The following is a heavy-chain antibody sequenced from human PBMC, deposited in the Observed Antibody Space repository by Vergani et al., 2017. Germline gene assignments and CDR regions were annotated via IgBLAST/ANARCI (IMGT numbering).Heavy chain of an antibody. V-gene: IGHV4-30-2*01. CDR2: IFPSGNS. D-gene: IGHD3-16*01. Sequence: QLQLQESGSGLVKPSQTLSLPCAVSGDPITNGGFSWNWLRQPPGKGPEWIGYIFPSGNSDYNPSLKNRVSISLDKSKNQFSLWVNSVTAADTAVYFCARASFGALVGYYYYMDVWGKGNSVVVSS. J-gene: IGHJ6*03. CDR3: ARASFGALVGYYYYMDV. CDR1: GDPITNGGFS.